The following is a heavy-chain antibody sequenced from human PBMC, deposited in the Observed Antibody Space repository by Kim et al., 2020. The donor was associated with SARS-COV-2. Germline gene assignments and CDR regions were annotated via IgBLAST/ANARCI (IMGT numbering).Heavy chain of an antibody. CDR3: ARVSYSSSWYEAFDY. Sequence: QKLQGRVNMTTDTSTSTAYMELRSLRSDDTAVYYCARVSYSSSWYEAFDYWGQGTLVTVSS. V-gene: IGHV1-18*01. J-gene: IGHJ4*02. D-gene: IGHD6-13*01.